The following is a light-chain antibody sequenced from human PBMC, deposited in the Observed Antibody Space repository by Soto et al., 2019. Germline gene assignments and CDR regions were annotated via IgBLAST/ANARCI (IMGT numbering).Light chain of an antibody. J-gene: IGLJ1*01. CDR1: SSDVGAYDY. Sequence: QSVLTQPASVSASPGQWITISCTGTSSDVGAYDYVSWYQQHPNKAPKLIIYEVSNRPSGVSNRFSGSKSVNTATLTISGLQAKDEADYYCSSYTSGSARDFGTGTKVTVL. CDR2: EVS. CDR3: SSYTSGSARD. V-gene: IGLV2-14*03.